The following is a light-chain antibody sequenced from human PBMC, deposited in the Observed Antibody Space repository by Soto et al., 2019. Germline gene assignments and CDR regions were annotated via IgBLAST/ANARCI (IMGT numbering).Light chain of an antibody. J-gene: IGKJ1*01. Sequence: EIVLTQSPGTLSLSPGERATLSCRASQSVRSYLAWFQQKPGQAPRLLIHGASSRATGIPDRFSGSGSGTDVTLTISRLEPEDLAVYYCQQHGSLPRTFGQGTKVEIK. V-gene: IGKV3-20*01. CDR3: QQHGSLPRT. CDR2: GAS. CDR1: QSVRSY.